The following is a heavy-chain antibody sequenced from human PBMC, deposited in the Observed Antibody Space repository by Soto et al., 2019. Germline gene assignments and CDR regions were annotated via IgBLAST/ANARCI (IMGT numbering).Heavy chain of an antibody. CDR2: INSDGSTT. CDR1: GFTLGNYR. CDR3: ANFYSGSYSTY. J-gene: IGHJ4*01. Sequence: GGSLRLSCAASGFTLGNYRMHWVRQAPGKGLVWVSRINSDGSTTNYADSVKGRFTISRDNAKNTLYLEMNSLRAEDTAVYYCANFYSGSYSTYWGQEPWSPSPQ. D-gene: IGHD1-26*01. V-gene: IGHV3-74*01.